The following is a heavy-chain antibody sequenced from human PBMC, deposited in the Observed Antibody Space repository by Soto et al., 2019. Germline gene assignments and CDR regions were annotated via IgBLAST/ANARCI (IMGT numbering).Heavy chain of an antibody. CDR2: IYHSGGT. V-gene: IGHV4-4*02. J-gene: IGHJ4*02. Sequence: PSETLSLTCTVTGASITSANWWTWVRQPPGKGLEWIGEIYHSGGTNYNPSLKTRVTISVDKSKNQFSLILNSVTAAVTAKYYCARSNYCSATSCHISHWGQGTLVTVSS. CDR3: ARSNYCSATSCHISH. D-gene: IGHD2-2*02. CDR1: GASITSANW.